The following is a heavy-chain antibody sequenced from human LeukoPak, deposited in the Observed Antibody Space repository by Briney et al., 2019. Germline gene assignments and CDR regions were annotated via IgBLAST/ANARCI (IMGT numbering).Heavy chain of an antibody. Sequence: GGSLRLSCAASGFSFMNYGFHWVRQAPGKGLEWVAVIWHDGSHSYYSDPVKGRFTISRDNAKNMVSLHMDSLRVEDTAIYYCAKDNDADGDSYFDSWGQGTLVAVSS. J-gene: IGHJ4*02. D-gene: IGHD4-17*01. V-gene: IGHV3-33*06. CDR1: GFSFMNYG. CDR2: IWHDGSHS. CDR3: AKDNDADGDSYFDS.